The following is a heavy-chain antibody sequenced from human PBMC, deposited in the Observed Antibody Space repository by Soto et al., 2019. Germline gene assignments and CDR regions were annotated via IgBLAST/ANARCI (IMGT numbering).Heavy chain of an antibody. Sequence: PGGSLRLSCAASGFTFSNAWMSWVRQAPGKGLEWVGRIKGKTDGGTTDYAAPVKGRFTISRDDSKNTLYLQMNSLKTEDTAVYYCTTELDPPMPYYWGQGTLVTVSS. CDR2: IKGKTDGGTT. CDR1: GFTFSNAW. J-gene: IGHJ4*02. CDR3: TTELDPPMPYY. V-gene: IGHV3-15*01. D-gene: IGHD1-1*01.